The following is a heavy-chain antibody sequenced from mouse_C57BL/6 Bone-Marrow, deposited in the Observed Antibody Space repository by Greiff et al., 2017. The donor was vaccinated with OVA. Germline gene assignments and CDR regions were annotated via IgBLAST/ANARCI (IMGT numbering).Heavy chain of an antibody. Sequence: EVMLVESVAELVRPGASVKLSCTASGFNIKNTYMHWVKQRPEQGLEWIGRIDPANGNTKYAPKFQGKATITADTSSNTAYLQLSSLTSEDTAIYYCAFITTVVADWYFDVWGTGTTVTVSS. J-gene: IGHJ1*03. D-gene: IGHD1-1*01. CDR1: GFNIKNTY. V-gene: IGHV14-3*01. CDR2: IDPANGNT. CDR3: AFITTVVADWYFDV.